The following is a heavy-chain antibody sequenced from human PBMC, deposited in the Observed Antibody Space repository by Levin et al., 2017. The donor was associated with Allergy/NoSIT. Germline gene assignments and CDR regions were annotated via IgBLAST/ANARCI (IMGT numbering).Heavy chain of an antibody. J-gene: IGHJ3*02. CDR3: AKVVGIAEAGDALDI. D-gene: IGHD6-13*01. Sequence: GGSLRLSCVASGFTFTSFSMSWVRQAPGKGLEWVSIISGSGFTSFYADSVKGRFTISSDNSKNTLYLQMNSLRDEDTALYYCAKVVGIAEAGDALDIWGRGTMVVVSS. CDR2: ISGSGFTS. V-gene: IGHV3-23*01. CDR1: GFTFTSFS.